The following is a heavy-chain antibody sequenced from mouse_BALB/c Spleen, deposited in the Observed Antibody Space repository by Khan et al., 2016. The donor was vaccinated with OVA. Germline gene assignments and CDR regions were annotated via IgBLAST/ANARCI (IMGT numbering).Heavy chain of an antibody. CDR2: ISPGSGDT. D-gene: IGHD1-2*01. CDR3: ARRNYFGYTFAY. CDR1: GYTFTDYY. Sequence: VQLQESGAELARPGASVKLSCKASGYTFTDYYINWVKQRTGQGLEWIGEISPGSGDTYYNERFKGKATLTADKSSSTAYRQLRSLTSEASAVYCCARRNYFGYTFAYWGQGTLVTVSA. V-gene: IGHV1-77*01. J-gene: IGHJ3*01.